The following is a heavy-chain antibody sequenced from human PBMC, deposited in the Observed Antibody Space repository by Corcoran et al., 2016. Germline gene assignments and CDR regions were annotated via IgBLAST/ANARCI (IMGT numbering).Heavy chain of an antibody. J-gene: IGHJ6*02. V-gene: IGHV3-73*02. D-gene: IGHD3-16*01. Sequence: EVQLVESGGDLVQPGGSLRLSCAASGFTFSDSAIHWVRQASGKGLEGVGRIRSRPNSYATAYAASLGGRFTISRDDSKNTAYLQMNRLKTEYTAVYYCTRGMGGYGIDVWGQGTTVTVAS. CDR1: GFTFSDSA. CDR3: TRGMGGYGIDV. CDR2: IRSRPNSYAT.